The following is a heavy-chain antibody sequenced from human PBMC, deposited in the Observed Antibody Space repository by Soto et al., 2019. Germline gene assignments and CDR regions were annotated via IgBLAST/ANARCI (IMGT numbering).Heavy chain of an antibody. J-gene: IGHJ4*02. CDR3: TTESPQTFCDGSPCFSVLTIIHDS. V-gene: IGHV3-15*01. Sequence: EVQLVESRGGLVKPGGSLRLSCAASGFTFNNGWMSWVRHAPGKGLAWVGRIKSKVACGTTDYRAPVQGRCTMSRDDSKNTLCVQMSSLKTEDTAVYYCTTESPQTFCDGSPCFSVLTIIHDSWGQGTLVTVSS. D-gene: IGHD2-21*01. CDR2: IKSKVACGTT. CDR1: GFTFNNGW.